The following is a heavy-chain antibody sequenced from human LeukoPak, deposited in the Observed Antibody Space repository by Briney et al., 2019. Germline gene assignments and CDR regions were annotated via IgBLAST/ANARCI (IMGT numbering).Heavy chain of an antibody. V-gene: IGHV4-4*07. D-gene: IGHD3-10*01. Sequence: PSETLSLTCTVSGGSISSYYWSWIRQPAGKGLEWIGRIYTSGSTNYNPSLKSRVTMSVNTSKNQFSLKLSSVTAADTAVYYCARGYLLWFGELFGAFGIWGQGTMVTVSS. CDR3: ARGYLLWFGELFGAFGI. CDR2: IYTSGST. J-gene: IGHJ3*02. CDR1: GGSISSYY.